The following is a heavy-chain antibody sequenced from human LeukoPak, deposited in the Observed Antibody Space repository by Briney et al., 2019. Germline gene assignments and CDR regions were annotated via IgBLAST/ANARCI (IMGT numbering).Heavy chain of an antibody. CDR1: GLTVSSNY. J-gene: IGHJ4*02. CDR2: IYSGGST. CDR3: ARDGSPYCSSTSCYAH. V-gene: IGHV3-66*01. D-gene: IGHD2-2*01. Sequence: QPGGSLRLSCAASGLTVSSNYMSWVRQAPGKGLEWVSVIYSGGSTYYADSVKGRFTISRDNSKNTLYPQMNSLRAEDTAVYYCARDGSPYCSSTSCYAHWGQGTLVTVSS.